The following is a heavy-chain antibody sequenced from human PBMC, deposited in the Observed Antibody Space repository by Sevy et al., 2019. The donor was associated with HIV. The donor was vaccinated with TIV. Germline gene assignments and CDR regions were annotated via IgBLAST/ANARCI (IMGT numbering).Heavy chain of an antibody. J-gene: IGHJ4*02. V-gene: IGHV1-69*13. CDR1: GGTFSSYA. CDR2: IIPIFGTA. D-gene: IGHD2-2*01. CDR3: ARAGTYCSSTSCYYDY. Sequence: ASVKVSCKASGGTFSSYAISWVRQAPGQGLEWMGGIIPIFGTANYAQKFQGRVTITADESTSTASMELSSLRSEDTAVYYCARAGTYCSSTSCYYDYWGQGTLVTVSS.